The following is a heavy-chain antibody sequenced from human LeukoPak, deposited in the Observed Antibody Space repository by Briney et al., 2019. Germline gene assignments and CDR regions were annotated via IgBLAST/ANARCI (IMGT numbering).Heavy chain of an antibody. CDR2: ISGSGGST. CDR1: GFTFSSYA. D-gene: IGHD3-22*01. J-gene: IGHJ4*02. Sequence: GGSLRLSCAASGFTFSSYAMSWVRQAPGKGLEWVSAISGSGGSTYYADSVKGRFTISRDNSKNTLYLRMNSLRAEDTAVYYCAKDLGDYDSSSHIPDYWGQGTLVTVSS. V-gene: IGHV3-23*01. CDR3: AKDLGDYDSSSHIPDY.